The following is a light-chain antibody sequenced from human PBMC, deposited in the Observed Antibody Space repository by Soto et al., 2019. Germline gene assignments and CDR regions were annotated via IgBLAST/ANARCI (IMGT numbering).Light chain of an antibody. CDR2: GAS. CDR3: QESYSTPLT. V-gene: IGKV1-39*01. CDR1: QSISRY. J-gene: IGKJ4*01. Sequence: DIQMTQSPSSLSASVGDRVSITCRTSQSISRYLNWYQQKPGRAPKLLIYGASTLESGVPSRFSGSGSGTDFTLTINNLQPEDFASYFCQESYSTPLTFGGGTNVDI.